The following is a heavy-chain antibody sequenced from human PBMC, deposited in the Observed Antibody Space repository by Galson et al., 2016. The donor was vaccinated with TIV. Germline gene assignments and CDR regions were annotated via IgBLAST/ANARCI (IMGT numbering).Heavy chain of an antibody. CDR3: ARGRGYSFGSGSSYFDS. Sequence: SVKVSCKASGGIFSNFVISWVRQAPGQGLEWMGSINPIFGTANYAQKFQGRVTITADTSTSTFYMDLSSLRSEDTAIYYCARGRGYSFGSGSSYFDSWGQGTLVTVSS. CDR1: GGIFSNFV. D-gene: IGHD3-10*01. V-gene: IGHV1-69*06. J-gene: IGHJ4*02. CDR2: INPIFGTA.